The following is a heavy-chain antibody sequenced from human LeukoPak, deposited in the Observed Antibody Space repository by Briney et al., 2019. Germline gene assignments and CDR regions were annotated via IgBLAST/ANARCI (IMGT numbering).Heavy chain of an antibody. J-gene: IGHJ2*01. CDR2: IDPSDSYT. CDR3: ARHMDYWYFDL. CDR1: AYRFTGHW. V-gene: IGHV5-10-1*01. Sequence: GESLKISCQASAYRFTGHWISWVRQMPGKGLEWMGKIDPSDSYTSYSPSFQGHVTISTDKSISTVYLQWSSLKASDTAMYHCARHMDYWYFDLWGRGTLVTVSS.